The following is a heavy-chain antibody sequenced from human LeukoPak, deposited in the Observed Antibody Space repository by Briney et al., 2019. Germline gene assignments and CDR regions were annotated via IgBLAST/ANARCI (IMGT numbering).Heavy chain of an antibody. Sequence: SGGSLRLSCAASGFTFSSYEMNWVRQAPGKGLEWVSYISSSGSTIYYADSVKGRFTISRDNAKNSLYLQMNSLRAEDTAVYYCARDVGELWFGELLFLDYWGQGTLVTVSS. CDR1: GFTFSSYE. CDR3: ARDVGELWFGELLFLDY. D-gene: IGHD3-10*01. CDR2: ISSSGSTI. J-gene: IGHJ4*02. V-gene: IGHV3-48*03.